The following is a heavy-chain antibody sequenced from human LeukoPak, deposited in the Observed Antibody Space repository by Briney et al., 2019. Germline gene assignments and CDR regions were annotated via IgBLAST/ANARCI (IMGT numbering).Heavy chain of an antibody. Sequence: PGGSLRLSCAASGFTFDDYAMHWVRHAPGKGLEWVSGISWNSGSIVYADSVKGRFTISRDNAKNSLYLQMNSLRAEDTALYYCAKDNNPYYYDRPTEDAFDIWGQGTMVTVSS. D-gene: IGHD3-22*01. CDR1: GFTFDDYA. CDR2: ISWNSGSI. V-gene: IGHV3-9*01. J-gene: IGHJ3*02. CDR3: AKDNNPYYYDRPTEDAFDI.